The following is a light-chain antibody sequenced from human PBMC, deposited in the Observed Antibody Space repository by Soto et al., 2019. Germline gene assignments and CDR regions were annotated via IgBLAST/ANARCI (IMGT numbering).Light chain of an antibody. CDR3: MQSMQVPIT. CDR2: EVS. CDR1: QSLLHRDGKTY. J-gene: IGKJ5*01. V-gene: IGKV2D-29*01. Sequence: EIVMTQTPLSLSVTPGQPASISCMSSQSLLHRDGKTYLYWFLQRAGQPPQLLIHEVSNRFSGVPERFSGSGSGTDFTLKISRVEAEDVGVYYCMQSMQVPITFGQGTRLDI.